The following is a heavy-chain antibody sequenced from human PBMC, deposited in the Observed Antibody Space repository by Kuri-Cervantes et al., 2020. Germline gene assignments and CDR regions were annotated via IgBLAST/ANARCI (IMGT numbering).Heavy chain of an antibody. D-gene: IGHD3-3*01. CDR1: GYTFTGYY. J-gene: IGHJ6*03. CDR2: INPNSGGT. CDR3: ARDTRYYDFWSGYSAMDV. Sequence: ASVKVSCKASGYTFTGYYMHWVRQAPGQGLEWMGWINPNSGGTNYAQKFQGRVTMTTDTSTSTAYMELRSLRSDDTAVYYCARDTRYYDFWSGYSAMDVWGKGTTVTVSS. V-gene: IGHV1-2*02.